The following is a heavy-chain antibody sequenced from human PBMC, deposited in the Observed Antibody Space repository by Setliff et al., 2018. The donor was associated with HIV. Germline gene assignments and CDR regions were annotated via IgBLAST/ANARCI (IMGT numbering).Heavy chain of an antibody. CDR1: GGSFSDYS. CDR2: INHSGST. J-gene: IGHJ4*02. V-gene: IGHV4-34*01. Sequence: SETLSLTCAVYGGSFSDYSWNWIRQPPGKGLEWIGEINHSGSTNYNPSLKSRVTISVDTSKNQFSLQLSSVTAADTAVYYCTGDITEGFFLERASEYWGQGSLVTVSS. D-gene: IGHD3-3*01. CDR3: TGDITEGFFLERASEY.